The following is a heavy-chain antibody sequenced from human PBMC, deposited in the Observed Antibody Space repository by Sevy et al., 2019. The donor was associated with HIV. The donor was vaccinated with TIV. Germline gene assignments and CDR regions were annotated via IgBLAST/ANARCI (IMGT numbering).Heavy chain of an antibody. V-gene: IGHV3-30-3*01. D-gene: IGHD3-16*02. CDR2: ISYDGSNK. Sequence: GGSLRLSCAASGFTFSSYAMHWVRQAPGNGLEWVAVISYDGSNKYYADSVKGRFTISRDNSKNTLYLQMNSLRAEDTVVYYCARTEDDYVWGSYRYRPSYYFDYWGQGTLVTVSS. CDR3: ARTEDDYVWGSYRYRPSYYFDY. CDR1: GFTFSSYA. J-gene: IGHJ4*02.